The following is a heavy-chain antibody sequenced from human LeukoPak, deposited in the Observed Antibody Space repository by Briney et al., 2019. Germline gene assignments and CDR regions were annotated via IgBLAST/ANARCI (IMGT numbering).Heavy chain of an antibody. CDR1: GGSISSSSYY. Sequence: KPSETLSLTCTVSGGSISSSSYYWGWIRQPPGKGLEWIWSIYYSGSTYYNPSLKSRVTISVDTSKNQLSLKLSSVTAADTAVYYCARRRDSSSWYEEDYWGQGTLVTVSS. J-gene: IGHJ4*02. CDR3: ARRRDSSSWYEEDY. CDR2: IYYSGST. D-gene: IGHD6-13*01. V-gene: IGHV4-39*01.